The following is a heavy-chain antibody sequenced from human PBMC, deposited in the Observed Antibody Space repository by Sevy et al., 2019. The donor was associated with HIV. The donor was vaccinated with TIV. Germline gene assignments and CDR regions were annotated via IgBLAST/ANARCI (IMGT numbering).Heavy chain of an antibody. CDR1: GFTFSSYA. CDR3: AKEGYESSGYYH. CDR2: ISGSGGYT. Sequence: GGSLRLSCAASGFTFSSYAMTWVRQGPGKGLEWVSAISGSGGYTYYADSVKGRFTISRDNSKKTLDLQMHSLRAEDTAVYYCAKEGYESSGYYHWGQGTLVTVSS. J-gene: IGHJ5*02. V-gene: IGHV3-23*01. D-gene: IGHD3-22*01.